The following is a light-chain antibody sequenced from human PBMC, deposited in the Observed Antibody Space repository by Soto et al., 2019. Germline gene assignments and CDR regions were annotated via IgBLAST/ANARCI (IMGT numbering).Light chain of an antibody. V-gene: IGKV2-28*01. CDR2: LGS. J-gene: IGKJ2*01. CDR1: QSLFHSNGYNY. Sequence: DIVMTQSPLSLPVTPGEPASISCRSSQSLFHSNGYNYLDWYLQKPGQSPQLLIYLGSNRASGVPDRFSGSGSDTDFTLKISRVEAEDVGVYYCMQALQTPRTFGQGTNLEIK. CDR3: MQALQTPRT.